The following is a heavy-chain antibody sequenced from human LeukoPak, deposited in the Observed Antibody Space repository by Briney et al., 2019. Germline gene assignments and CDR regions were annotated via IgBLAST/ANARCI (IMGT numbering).Heavy chain of an antibody. CDR1: GGSISSGDYY. Sequence: QTLSLTCTVSGGSISSGDYYWSWIRQPPGKALEWLALIYWDDDKRYSPSLKSRLTITKDTSKNQVVLTMTNMDPVDTATYYCAHRRLGEGLFDYWGQGTLVTVSS. CDR2: IYWDDDK. J-gene: IGHJ4*02. CDR3: AHRRLGEGLFDY. V-gene: IGHV2-5*08. D-gene: IGHD3-16*01.